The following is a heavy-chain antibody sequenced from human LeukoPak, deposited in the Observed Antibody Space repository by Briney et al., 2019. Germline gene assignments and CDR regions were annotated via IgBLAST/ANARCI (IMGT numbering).Heavy chain of an antibody. CDR1: GGSFSGYH. Sequence: SETLSLTCAVYGGSFSGYHWSWIRQPPGKGLEWIGEVNHSGSSNYNPSLKSRVTISLDTSKNQFSLKLTSVTAADTAVYYCARHPGSHCNSASCYTGGVFDYWGQGTLVTVSS. CDR3: ARHPGSHCNSASCYTGGVFDY. D-gene: IGHD2-2*02. V-gene: IGHV4-34*01. J-gene: IGHJ4*02. CDR2: VNHSGSS.